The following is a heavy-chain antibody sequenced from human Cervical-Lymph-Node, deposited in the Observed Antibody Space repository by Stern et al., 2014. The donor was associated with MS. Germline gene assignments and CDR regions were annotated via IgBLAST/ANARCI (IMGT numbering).Heavy chain of an antibody. V-gene: IGHV3-30-3*01. CDR1: GFTFGRHS. J-gene: IGHJ4*02. CDR3: ARPSAARYFDY. CDR2: ISYDGSSQ. Sequence: QVQLVESGGGVVQPGRSLRLSCATSGFTFGRHSMHWVRQAPGKGLEWVAIISYDGSSQHYADSVKCRFTISRSNFNNTLYLQMNSLRVEDTAMYYCARPSAARYFDYWGQGSQVTVSS. D-gene: IGHD6-25*01.